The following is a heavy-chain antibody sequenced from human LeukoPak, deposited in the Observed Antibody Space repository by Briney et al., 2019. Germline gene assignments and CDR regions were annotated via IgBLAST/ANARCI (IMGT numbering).Heavy chain of an antibody. Sequence: PGGSLKLSCAASGFTFIGSAMHWVRQASGKGLEWVGRIRSKANSYATAYAASVKGRFTISRDDSKNTAYLQMNSLKTEDTAVYYCLLSNLHYYYYYMDVWGKGTTVTVSS. CDR2: IRSKANSYAT. CDR1: GFTFIGSA. J-gene: IGHJ6*03. CDR3: LLSNLHYYYYYMDV. V-gene: IGHV3-73*01.